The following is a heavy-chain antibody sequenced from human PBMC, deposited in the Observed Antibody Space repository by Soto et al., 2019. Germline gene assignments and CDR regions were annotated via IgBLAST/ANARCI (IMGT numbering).Heavy chain of an antibody. Sequence: HLVESGGDLVKPGGSLRLSCAASGFMFSSAWMSWVRQAPGKGVEWVGRIKSKRDGGTTDYAPPVKGRFVISRDDSKNTLYLQMNSLKTDDTAVYYCVEGWNDFWGQGTLVAVSS. D-gene: IGHD1-1*01. CDR3: VEGWNDF. J-gene: IGHJ4*02. V-gene: IGHV3-15*01. CDR2: IKSKRDGGTT. CDR1: GFMFSSAW.